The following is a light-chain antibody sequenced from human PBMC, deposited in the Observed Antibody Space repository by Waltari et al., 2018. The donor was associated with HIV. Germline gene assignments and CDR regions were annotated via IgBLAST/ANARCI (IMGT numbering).Light chain of an antibody. CDR2: DAS. CDR1: QDINNY. CDR3: QQYNNLPLT. J-gene: IGKJ3*01. Sequence: DIQMTQSPSSLSASVGDRVTITCQASQDINNYLNWYQQKPGKAPKLLIYDASNLETGVPSRFSGSGSGTDFSFTISILQPEDIATYYCQQYNNLPLTFGPGTTVDLK. V-gene: IGKV1-33*01.